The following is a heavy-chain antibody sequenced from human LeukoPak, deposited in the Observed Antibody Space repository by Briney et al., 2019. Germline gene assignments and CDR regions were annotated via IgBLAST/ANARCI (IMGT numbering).Heavy chain of an antibody. V-gene: IGHV3-23*01. Sequence: PGGSLRLSCAASGFTFSSYVMTWVRQAPGKGLERVSGISGSGGSTYYADSVKGRFTISRDNSKNTLYLQMNSLRAEDTAVYYCAKDRSSSWYHPTDYWGQGTLVTVSS. D-gene: IGHD6-19*01. CDR3: AKDRSSSWYHPTDY. CDR2: ISGSGGST. CDR1: GFTFSSYV. J-gene: IGHJ4*02.